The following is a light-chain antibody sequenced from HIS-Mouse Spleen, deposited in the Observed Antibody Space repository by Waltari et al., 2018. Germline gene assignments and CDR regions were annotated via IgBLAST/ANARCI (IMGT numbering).Light chain of an antibody. CDR2: ADS. CDR1: QSISSS. Sequence: DIQMTQSPSSLSASVGERVTITCRASQSISSSLNWYQQKPGKAPKLLIYADSRFQSGVPSRFSGLGSETDFTLTISSLQPEDFATYYCQQSYSTPPWTFGQGTKVEIK. CDR3: QQSYSTPPWT. V-gene: IGKV1-39*01. J-gene: IGKJ1*01.